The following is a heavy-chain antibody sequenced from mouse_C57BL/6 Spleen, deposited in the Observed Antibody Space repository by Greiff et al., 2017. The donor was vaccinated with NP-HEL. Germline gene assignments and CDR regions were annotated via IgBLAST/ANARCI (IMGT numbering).Heavy chain of an antibody. CDR1: GYTFTSYW. CDR3: ARSSARDPYYGSSPFAY. J-gene: IGHJ3*01. CDR2: IYPGSGST. D-gene: IGHD1-1*01. V-gene: IGHV1-55*01. Sequence: QVQLKESGAELVKPGASVKMSCKASGYTFTSYWITWVKQRPGQGLEWIGDIYPGSGSTNYNEKFKSKATLTVDTSSSTAYMQLSSLTSEDSAVYYCARSSARDPYYGSSPFAYWGQGTLVTVSA.